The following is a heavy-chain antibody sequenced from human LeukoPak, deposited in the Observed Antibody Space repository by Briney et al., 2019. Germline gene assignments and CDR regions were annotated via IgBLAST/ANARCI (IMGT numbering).Heavy chain of an antibody. Sequence: SETLSLTCSVSGGAIIPFYWNWIRQPAGKGLEWIGRIYSSGSTKYSPSLKSRVTMSVDTSKNQFSLKLSSVTAADTAVYYCAKDYYGSSEGWFDPWGQGTLVTVSS. CDR1: GGAIIPFY. D-gene: IGHD3-22*01. CDR3: AKDYYGSSEGWFDP. J-gene: IGHJ5*02. V-gene: IGHV4-4*07. CDR2: IYSSGST.